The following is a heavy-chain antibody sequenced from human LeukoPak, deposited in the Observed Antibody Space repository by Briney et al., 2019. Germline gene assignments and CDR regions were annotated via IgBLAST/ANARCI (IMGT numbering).Heavy chain of an antibody. Sequence: QAGGSLRLSCAASGFSFSTNDMSWVRQAPGKGLEWVSAISGSASGGTTYEDSVKGRFTISRDNSKGTMYLQMNSPRAEDTAVYYCAKVKTHWYFDNWGRGTLVTVSS. CDR1: GFSFSTND. CDR2: ISGSASGGT. J-gene: IGHJ4*02. CDR3: AKVKTHWYFDN. D-gene: IGHD1-1*01. V-gene: IGHV3-23*01.